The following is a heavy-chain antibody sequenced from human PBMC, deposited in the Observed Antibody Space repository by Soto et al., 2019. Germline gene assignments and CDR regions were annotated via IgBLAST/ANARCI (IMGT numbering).Heavy chain of an antibody. CDR2: IYYSGST. Sequence: SETLSLTCTVPGGSISSGDYYWSWLRQPPGKGLEWIGYIYYSGSTYYNPSLKSRVTISVDTSKNQFSLKLSSVTAADTAVYYCAREATIAARLDSWGQGTLVTVSS. CDR3: AREATIAARLDS. CDR1: GGSISSGDYY. D-gene: IGHD6-6*01. V-gene: IGHV4-30-4*01. J-gene: IGHJ4*02.